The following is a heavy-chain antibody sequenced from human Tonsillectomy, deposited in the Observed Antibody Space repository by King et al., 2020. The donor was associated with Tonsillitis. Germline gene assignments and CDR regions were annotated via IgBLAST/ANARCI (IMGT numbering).Heavy chain of an antibody. V-gene: IGHV4-34*01. J-gene: IGHJ4*02. CDR3: ARDFEYSSSSSFDY. CDR1: GGSFSVYY. Sequence: VQLQQWGAGLLKPSETLSLTCAVYGGSFSVYYWSWIRQPPGKGLEWIWEINHMGSTNYNPSLKSRVTISVDTSKNQFSLKLSSVTAADTAVYYCARDFEYSSSSSFDYWGQGTLVTVSS. CDR2: INHMGST. D-gene: IGHD6-6*01.